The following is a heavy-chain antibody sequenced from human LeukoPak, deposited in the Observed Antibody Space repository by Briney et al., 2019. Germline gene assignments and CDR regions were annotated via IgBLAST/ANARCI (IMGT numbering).Heavy chain of an antibody. Sequence: SETLSLTCTVSGGSISSSSHYWGWIRQPPGEGLEWIGITYSSGSTYYSPSLKSRVTISVDTSKNQFSLRLSSVTAADTAVYYCARRYWFDPWGQGTLVTVSS. CDR1: GGSISSSSHY. CDR2: TYSSGST. CDR3: ARRYWFDP. J-gene: IGHJ5*02. V-gene: IGHV4-39*01.